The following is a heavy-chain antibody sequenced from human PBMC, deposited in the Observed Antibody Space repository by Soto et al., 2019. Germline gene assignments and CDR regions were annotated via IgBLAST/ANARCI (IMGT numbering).Heavy chain of an antibody. V-gene: IGHV1-2*06. D-gene: IGHD2-2*01. CDR3: AREETAAASHEGNWFDP. CDR2: INPNSGGS. Sequence: QVQLVQSGAEVKKPGASVKVSCKASGYTFTAYYMHWVRQAPGQGLEWMGRINPNSGGSNYAQKFQGRVTMTRDTYISTADIELSRLRYDDTAIYYCAREETAAASHEGNWFDPWGQGTLVTVSS. J-gene: IGHJ5*02. CDR1: GYTFTAYY.